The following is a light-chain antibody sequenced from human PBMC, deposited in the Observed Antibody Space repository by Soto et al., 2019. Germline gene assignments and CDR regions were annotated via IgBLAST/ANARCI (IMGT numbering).Light chain of an antibody. Sequence: QAVVTQPPSVSGAPGQRVSISCTGSTSNIGAPYDVHWYQHLPGTAPKLLIYGDNNRPSGVPDRFSGSKSGTSASLAITRLQAEDEDDYYCQSYDISLHNYVFGTGTKLTVL. CDR3: QSYDISLHNYV. CDR2: GDN. CDR1: TSNIGAPYD. J-gene: IGLJ1*01. V-gene: IGLV1-40*01.